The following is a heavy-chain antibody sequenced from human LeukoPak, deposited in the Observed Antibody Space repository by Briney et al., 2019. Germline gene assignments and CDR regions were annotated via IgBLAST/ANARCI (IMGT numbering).Heavy chain of an antibody. CDR1: GGSISSYY. CDR3: ARDLPFDY. J-gene: IGHJ4*02. V-gene: IGHV4-59*01. CDR2: IYYSGST. Sequence: SETLSLTCTVSGGSISSYYWSWIRQPPGKGLEWIGYIYYSGSTNYSPSLKSRVTISVDTSKNQFSLKLSSVTAADTAVYYCARDLPFDYWGQGTLVTVSS.